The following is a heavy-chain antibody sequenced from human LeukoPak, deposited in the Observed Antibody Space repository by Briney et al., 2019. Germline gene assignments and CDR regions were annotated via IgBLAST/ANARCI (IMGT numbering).Heavy chain of an antibody. CDR1: GYTFTSYG. Sequence: GASVKVSCKASGYTFTSYGISWVRQAPGQGLEWMGWISAYNGNTNYAQKLQGRVTMTTDTSTGTAYMELRSLRSDDTAVYYCARDWPIVVVPAATDFDYWGQGTLVTVSS. J-gene: IGHJ4*02. CDR2: ISAYNGNT. CDR3: ARDWPIVVVPAATDFDY. V-gene: IGHV1-18*01. D-gene: IGHD2-2*01.